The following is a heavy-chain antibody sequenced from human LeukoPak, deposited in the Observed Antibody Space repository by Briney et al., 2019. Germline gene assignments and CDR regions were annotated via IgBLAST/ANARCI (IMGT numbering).Heavy chain of an antibody. V-gene: IGHV6-1*01. D-gene: IGHD6-19*01. CDR1: GDSVSSNSVT. CDR2: TYYRSKWYN. J-gene: IGHJ4*02. Sequence: SQTLSLTCAISGDSVSSNSVTWNWIRQSPSRGLEWLGRTYYRSKWYNDYAVSVKSRITINPDTSQNQFSLQLNSVTLEDTAVYYCTRAAPFSSGRFDYWGLGTLVTVSS. CDR3: TRAAPFSSGRFDY.